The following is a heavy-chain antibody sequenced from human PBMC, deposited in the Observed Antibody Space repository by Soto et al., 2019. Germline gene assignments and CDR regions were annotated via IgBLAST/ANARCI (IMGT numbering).Heavy chain of an antibody. CDR1: GGFI. D-gene: IGHD1-1*01. CDR2: IYNSGRY. V-gene: IGHV4-59*01. CDR3: ARTLPNRQLCDS. J-gene: IGHJ5*01. Sequence: SETLSLTCTVSGGFIWGWIRQSPDKGLEWIGYIYNSGRYNYNPSLESRLTISIDTSKNQFSLRLASVTAADTAVYYCARTLPNRQLCDSWSHGTLVTVSS.